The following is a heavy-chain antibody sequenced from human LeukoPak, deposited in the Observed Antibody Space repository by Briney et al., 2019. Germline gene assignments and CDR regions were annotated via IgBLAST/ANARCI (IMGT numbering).Heavy chain of an antibody. CDR1: GGSISGYY. V-gene: IGHV4-59*01. D-gene: IGHD1-20*01. CDR3: ARLTGTTENWFDP. J-gene: IGHJ5*02. Sequence: SETLSLACTVSGGSISGYYWSWIRQPPGKGLEWIGYIYYSGSTNYNPSLKSRVTISVDTSKNQFSLKLSSVTAADTAVYYCARLTGTTENWFDPWGQGTLVTVSS. CDR2: IYYSGST.